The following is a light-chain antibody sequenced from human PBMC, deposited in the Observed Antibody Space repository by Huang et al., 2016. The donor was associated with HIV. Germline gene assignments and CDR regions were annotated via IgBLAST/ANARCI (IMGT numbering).Light chain of an antibody. Sequence: DIQVTQSPSSLSASVGDRVTITCRTSQRISSHLSWYQQKIGKGPKLLMYSSTVMRSGVPSRFTGSGSGTDFTLTINSLQPEDFATYYCQQTYSAPVTFGGGTRVEIK. J-gene: IGKJ4*01. CDR1: QRISSH. CDR2: SST. V-gene: IGKV1-39*01. CDR3: QQTYSAPVT.